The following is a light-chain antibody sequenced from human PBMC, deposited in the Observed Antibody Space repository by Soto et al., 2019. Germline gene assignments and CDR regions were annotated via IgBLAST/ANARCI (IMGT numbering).Light chain of an antibody. J-gene: IGKJ2*01. CDR1: QSVSGY. V-gene: IGKV3-11*01. Sequence: EIVLTQSPATLSLSPGERATLSCRASQSVSGYLAWYQQKPGQAPRLLIYDTSNRATGIPARFSGSGSGTDYTLTLRSLEPEDFAVYYCQQRSNWPPTFGQGTKLEIK. CDR3: QQRSNWPPT. CDR2: DTS.